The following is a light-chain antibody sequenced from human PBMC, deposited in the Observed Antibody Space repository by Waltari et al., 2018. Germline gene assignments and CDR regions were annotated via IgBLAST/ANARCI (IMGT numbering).Light chain of an antibody. Sequence: QSVLTPPPSVSAAPGQEVPIPCPCSSSHLGNNSLSLYQQLPGTAPKLLIYDNNKRPSGIPDRFSGSKSGTSATLGITGLQTGDEADYYCGTWDSSLSAVVFGGGTKLTVL. CDR2: DNN. CDR1: SSHLGNNS. CDR3: GTWDSSLSAVV. J-gene: IGLJ2*01. V-gene: IGLV1-51*01.